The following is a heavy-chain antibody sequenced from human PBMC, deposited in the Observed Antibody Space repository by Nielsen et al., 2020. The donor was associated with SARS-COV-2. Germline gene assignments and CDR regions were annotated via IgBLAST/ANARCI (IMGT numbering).Heavy chain of an antibody. CDR2: IYWNDDK. CDR3: AHSDIVVVVAATLPYYFDY. Sequence: WIRQPPGKALEWLALIYWNDDKRYSPSLKSRLTITKDTSKNQVVLTMTNMDPVDTATYYCAHSDIVVVVAATLPYYFDYWGQGTLATVSS. J-gene: IGHJ4*02. V-gene: IGHV2-5*01. D-gene: IGHD2-15*01.